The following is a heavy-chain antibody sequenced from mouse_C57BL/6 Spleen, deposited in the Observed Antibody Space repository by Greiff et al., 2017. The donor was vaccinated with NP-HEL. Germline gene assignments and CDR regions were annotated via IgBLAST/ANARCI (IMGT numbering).Heavy chain of an antibody. CDR1: GYTFTSYW. CDR2: IYPSDSET. J-gene: IGHJ2*01. V-gene: IGHV1-61*01. CDR3: ARWDDYEGFDY. D-gene: IGHD2-4*01. Sequence: QVQLQQPGAELVRPGSSVKLSCKASGYTFTSYWMDWVKQRPGQGLEWIGNIYPSDSETHYNQKFKDKATLTVDKSSSTAYMQLSSLTSEDSAVYYCARWDDYEGFDYWGQGTTLTVSS.